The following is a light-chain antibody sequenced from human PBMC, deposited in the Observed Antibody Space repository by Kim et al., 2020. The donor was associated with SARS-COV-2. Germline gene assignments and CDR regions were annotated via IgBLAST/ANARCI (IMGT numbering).Light chain of an antibody. CDR3: QSYDDNIWV. J-gene: IGLJ3*02. V-gene: IGLV6-57*01. Sequence: GKTVIISCPRSSGSIVSDFVQWFQQRPGGSPTTVIYEDHKRPSGVPDRFSGSVDSSSNSASLTISGLRTEDEADYYCQSYDDNIWVFGGGTQLTVL. CDR1: SGSIVSDF. CDR2: EDH.